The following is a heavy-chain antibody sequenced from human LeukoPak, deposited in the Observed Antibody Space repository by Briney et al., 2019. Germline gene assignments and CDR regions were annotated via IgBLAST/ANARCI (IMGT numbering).Heavy chain of an antibody. CDR2: ISGDGGST. V-gene: IGHV3-43*02. Sequence: GGSLRLSCAASGFTFGDYAMHWVRQAPGKGLEWVSLISGDGGSTYYADSVKGRFTISRDNSKNSLYLQMNSLRTEDTALYYCAKDIEEYCSGGSCYSPYYYGMDVWGQGTTVTASS. J-gene: IGHJ6*02. CDR3: AKDIEEYCSGGSCYSPYYYGMDV. D-gene: IGHD2-15*01. CDR1: GFTFGDYA.